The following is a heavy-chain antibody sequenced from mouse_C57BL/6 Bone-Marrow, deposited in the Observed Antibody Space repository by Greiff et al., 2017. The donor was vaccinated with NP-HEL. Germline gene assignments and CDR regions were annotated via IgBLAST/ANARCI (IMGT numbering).Heavy chain of an antibody. Sequence: EVKVEESGGGLVQPGGSLKLSCAASGFTFSDYYMYWVRQTPEKRLEWVAYISNGGGSTYYPDTVKGRFTISRDNAKNTLYLQMSRLKSEDTAMYYCARQGDYYGSSYRYFDVWGTGTTVTVSS. J-gene: IGHJ1*03. V-gene: IGHV5-12*01. CDR3: ARQGDYYGSSYRYFDV. D-gene: IGHD1-1*01. CDR1: GFTFSDYY. CDR2: ISNGGGST.